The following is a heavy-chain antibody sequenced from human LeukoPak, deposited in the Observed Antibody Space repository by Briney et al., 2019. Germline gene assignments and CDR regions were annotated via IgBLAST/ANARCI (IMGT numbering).Heavy chain of an antibody. CDR3: ARELCTSGHCGAFDI. D-gene: IGHD2-8*01. CDR1: GGSISSYY. Sequence: TSETLSLTCTVSGGSISSYYWSWIRQPPGKGLEWIGYIYYSGSTNYNPSLKSRVTISVDTSKNQFSLKLSSVTAADTAVYYCARELCTSGHCGAFDIWGQGTMVTVSA. V-gene: IGHV4-59*12. CDR2: IYYSGST. J-gene: IGHJ3*02.